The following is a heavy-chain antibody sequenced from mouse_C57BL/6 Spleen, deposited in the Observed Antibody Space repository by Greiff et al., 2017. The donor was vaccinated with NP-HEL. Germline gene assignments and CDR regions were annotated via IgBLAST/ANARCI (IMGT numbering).Heavy chain of an antibody. CDR2: INPGSGGT. V-gene: IGHV1-54*01. Sequence: QVQLKQSGAELVRPGTSVKVSCKASGYAFTNYLIEWVKQRPGQGLEWIGVINPGSGGTNYNEKFKGKATLTADKSSSTAYMQLSSLTSEDSAVYFCARLGQDAMDYWGQGTSVTVSS. D-gene: IGHD4-1*01. J-gene: IGHJ4*01. CDR1: GYAFTNYL. CDR3: ARLGQDAMDY.